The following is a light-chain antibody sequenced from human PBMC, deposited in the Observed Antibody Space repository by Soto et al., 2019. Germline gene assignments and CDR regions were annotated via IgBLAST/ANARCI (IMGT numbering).Light chain of an antibody. CDR3: QQRGSWPRT. Sequence: EIVLTQSPATLSLSPGERATLSCRASQSVNNYLGWYQQKPGQAPRLLIYDASNRATGIPARFSGSGSGTDFTLTISSLEPEDFAVYYCQQRGSWPRTFGQGTKVEIK. V-gene: IGKV3-11*01. CDR2: DAS. J-gene: IGKJ1*01. CDR1: QSVNNY.